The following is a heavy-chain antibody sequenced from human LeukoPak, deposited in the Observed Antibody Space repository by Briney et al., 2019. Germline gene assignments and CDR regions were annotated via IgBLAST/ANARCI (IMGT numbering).Heavy chain of an antibody. V-gene: IGHV4-34*01. J-gene: IGHJ4*02. CDR3: ARAPVRVAAVGKYFDY. CDR1: GGSFSGYY. D-gene: IGHD6-13*01. Sequence: KSSETLSLTCAVYGGSFSGYYWSWIRQPPGKGLEWIGEIDHSGSTNYNPSLKSRLTISVDTSKKQFSLKLSSVTAADTAVYYCARAPVRVAAVGKYFDYWGQGTLVTVSS. CDR2: IDHSGST.